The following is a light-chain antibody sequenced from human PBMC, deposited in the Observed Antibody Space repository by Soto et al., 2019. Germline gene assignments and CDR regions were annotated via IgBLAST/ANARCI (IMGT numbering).Light chain of an antibody. CDR3: QQYGSSPGT. Sequence: EIVLTQSPGTLSLSPGERATLSCRASQSVRSSYLAWYQQKPGQDPRLLIYGASSRATGIPDRFSGSGSGTDFTLTISRLEPEDFAVYYCQQYGSSPGTFGQGTKVEIK. V-gene: IGKV3-20*01. J-gene: IGKJ1*01. CDR1: QSVRSSY. CDR2: GAS.